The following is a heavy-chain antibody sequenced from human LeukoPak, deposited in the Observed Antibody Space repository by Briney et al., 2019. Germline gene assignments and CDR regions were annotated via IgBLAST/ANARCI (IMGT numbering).Heavy chain of an antibody. Sequence: GGSLRLSCAASGFTFSSQNMNWARQAPGKGLEWVAYISTSGDFTKYADSVEGRFTISRDNAENSLYLLMDSLRVEDSAVYYCVKNGWLDYWGQGILVTVSS. D-gene: IGHD5-12*01. CDR3: VKNGWLDY. CDR2: ISTSGDFT. CDR1: GFTFSSQN. J-gene: IGHJ4*02. V-gene: IGHV3-21*06.